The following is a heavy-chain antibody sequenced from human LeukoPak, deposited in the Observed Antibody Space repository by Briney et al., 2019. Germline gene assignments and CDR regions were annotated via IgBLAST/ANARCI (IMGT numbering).Heavy chain of an antibody. CDR1: GYTFTSYY. D-gene: IGHD6-13*01. V-gene: IGHV1-46*01. Sequence: ASVKVSCKASGYTFTSYYMHWVRQAPGQGLEWMGIINPSGGSTSYAQKFQGRVTMTRDTSTSTVYMELSSLRSEDTAVYFCAREVRSNQRKIAAAGDYWGQGTLVTVSS. CDR3: AREVRSNQRKIAAAGDY. J-gene: IGHJ4*02. CDR2: INPSGGST.